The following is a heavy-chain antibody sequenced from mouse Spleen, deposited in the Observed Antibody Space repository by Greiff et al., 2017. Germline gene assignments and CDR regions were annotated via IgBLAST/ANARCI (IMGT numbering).Heavy chain of an antibody. D-gene: IGHD1-1*01. CDR1: GYTFTNYW. Sequence: QVHVKQSGAELVRPGTSVKMSCKASGYTFTNYWIGWAKQRPGHGLEWIGDIYPGGGYTNYNEKFKGKATLTADKSSSTAYMQFSSLTSEDSAIYYCARLDYGSSFAYWGQGTLVTVSA. CDR3: ARLDYGSSFAY. V-gene: IGHV1-63*01. J-gene: IGHJ3*01. CDR2: IYPGGGYT.